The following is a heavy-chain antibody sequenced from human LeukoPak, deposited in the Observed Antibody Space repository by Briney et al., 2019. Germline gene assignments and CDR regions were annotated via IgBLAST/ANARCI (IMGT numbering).Heavy chain of an antibody. CDR1: GYSFTSYW. D-gene: IGHD3-22*01. J-gene: IGHJ4*02. CDR2: IYPGDSDT. V-gene: IGHV5-51*01. CDR3: ARRHDSSLSIWY. Sequence: GESLKFSCKGSGYSFTSYWIGWVRQMPGKGLEWMGIIYPGDSDTKYSPSFQGQVTISADKSISTAYLQWSSLKASDTAMYYGARRHDSSLSIWYWGQGTLVTVSS.